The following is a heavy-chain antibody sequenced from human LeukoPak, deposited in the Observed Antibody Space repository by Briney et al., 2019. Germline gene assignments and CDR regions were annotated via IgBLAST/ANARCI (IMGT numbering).Heavy chain of an antibody. CDR2: IYTSGST. J-gene: IGHJ3*02. D-gene: IGHD6-25*01. CDR1: GGSISSGSYY. CDR3: ARAQRGVRDAFDI. V-gene: IGHV4-61*02. Sequence: SETLSLTCTVSGGSISSGSYYWSWIRQPAGKGLEWIGRIYTSGSTNYNPSLKSRVTISVDTPKNQFSLKLSSVTAADTAVYYCARAQRGVRDAFDIWGQGTMVTVSS.